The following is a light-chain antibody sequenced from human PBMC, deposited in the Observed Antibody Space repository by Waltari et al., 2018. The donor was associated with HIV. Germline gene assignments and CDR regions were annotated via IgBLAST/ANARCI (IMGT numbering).Light chain of an antibody. J-gene: IGLJ3*02. CDR2: EGT. V-gene: IGLV2-14*01. Sequence: QSALTQPASVSGSPGQSITISCTGTNSDAGGYNFVTWYQQHPGQTPRLMLYEGTNRPSVLSSRFCGSKAGNTASTTISGLQAEDEADYYCTSYTSNNTLMFGGGTKVTVL. CDR1: NSDAGGYNF. CDR3: TSYTSNNTLM.